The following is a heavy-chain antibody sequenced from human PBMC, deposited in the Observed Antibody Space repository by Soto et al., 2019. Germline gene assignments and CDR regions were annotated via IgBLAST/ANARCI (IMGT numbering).Heavy chain of an antibody. CDR2: IKSKTDGGTT. J-gene: IGHJ6*02. D-gene: IGHD6-6*01. Sequence: GGSLRLSCAASGFTFSNAWMSWVRQAPGKGLEWVGRIKSKTDGGTTDYAAPVKGRFTISRDDSKNTLYLQMNSLKTEDTAVYYCTTPSQQTSIPISYYYGMDVWGQGTTVTVSS. CDR3: TTPSQQTSIPISYYYGMDV. CDR1: GFTFSNAW. V-gene: IGHV3-15*01.